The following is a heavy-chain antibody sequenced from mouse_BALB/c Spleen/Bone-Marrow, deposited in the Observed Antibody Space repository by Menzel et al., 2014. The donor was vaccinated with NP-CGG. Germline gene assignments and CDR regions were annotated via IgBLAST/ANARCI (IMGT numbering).Heavy chain of an antibody. CDR3: ARDRGFDY. J-gene: IGHJ2*01. V-gene: IGHV3-6*01. CDR2: ITYDGSN. CDR1: GYSITSGYY. Sequence: VQLQQPGPGLVKPSQSLSLTCSVTGYSITSGYYWSWLRQFPGNKLEWMGYITYDGSNNYNPSLKNRISITRDTSKNQFFLKLNSVTTEDTATYYCARDRGFDYWGQGTTLTVSS.